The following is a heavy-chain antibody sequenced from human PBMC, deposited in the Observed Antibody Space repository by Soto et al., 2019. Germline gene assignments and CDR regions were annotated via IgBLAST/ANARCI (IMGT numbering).Heavy chain of an antibody. J-gene: IGHJ5*02. CDR1: GVTFSSYA. D-gene: IGHD6-13*01. V-gene: IGHV1-69*13. CDR2: IIPIFGTA. CDR3: ARGGYSSSWSNWFDP. Sequence: SVKVSCKASGVTFSSYAISWVRQAPGQGLEWMGGIIPIFGTANYAQKFQGRVTITADESTSTAYMELSSLRSEDTAVYYCARGGYSSSWSNWFDPWGQGTLVTVSS.